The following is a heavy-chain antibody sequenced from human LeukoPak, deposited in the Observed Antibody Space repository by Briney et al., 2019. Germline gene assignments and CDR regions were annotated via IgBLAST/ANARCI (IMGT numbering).Heavy chain of an antibody. D-gene: IGHD5/OR15-5a*01. J-gene: IGHJ3*02. Sequence: GGSLRLSCAASEFSVGSNYMTWVRQAPGKGLEWVSLIYSGGSTYYADSVKGRFTISRDNSKNTLYLQMNSLRAEDTAVYYCARGQGTIPDSVPLDIWGQGTMVTVSS. CDR2: IYSGGST. CDR1: EFSVGSNY. V-gene: IGHV3-66*01. CDR3: ARGQGTIPDSVPLDI.